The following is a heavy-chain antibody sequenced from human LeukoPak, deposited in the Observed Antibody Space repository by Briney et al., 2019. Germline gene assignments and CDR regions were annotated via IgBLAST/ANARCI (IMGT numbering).Heavy chain of an antibody. CDR3: AASVRYDSSGYYS. Sequence: SETLSLTCTVSGGSISSGGYYWSRIRQHPGKGLEWIGYIYYSGSTYYNPSLKSRVTISVDTSKNQFSLKLSSVTAADTAVYYCAASVRYDSSGYYSWGQGTLVTVSS. V-gene: IGHV4-31*03. CDR1: GGSISSGGYY. J-gene: IGHJ4*02. CDR2: IYYSGST. D-gene: IGHD3-22*01.